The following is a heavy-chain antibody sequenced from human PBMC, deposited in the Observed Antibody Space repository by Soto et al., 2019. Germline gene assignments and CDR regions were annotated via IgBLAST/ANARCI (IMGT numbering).Heavy chain of an antibody. CDR3: AREWGYSADF. J-gene: IGHJ4*02. D-gene: IGHD2-15*01. CDR1: GGSISSYY. V-gene: IGHV4-59*01. Sequence: QVQLQESGPGLVKPSETLSLTYNVSGGSISSYYWSCIRQLPGKGLEWSGYIYYSESSNYNPSLKSRVTISVDPSKSQSSLKLSSVTASDTAVHYCAREWGYSADFWGQGTPVTVSS. CDR2: IYYSESS.